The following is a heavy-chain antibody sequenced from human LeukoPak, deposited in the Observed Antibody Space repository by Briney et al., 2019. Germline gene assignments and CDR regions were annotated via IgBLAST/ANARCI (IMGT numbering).Heavy chain of an antibody. CDR2: INPSVGST. J-gene: IGHJ6*02. Sequence: ASVKVSCKASGYTFTSYYMHWVRQAPGQGLEWMGIINPSVGSTSYAQKFQGRVTMTRDTSTSTVYMELSSLRSEDTAVYYCARSEDGGTVTPSDYYYYGMDVWGQGTTVTVSS. D-gene: IGHD4-11*01. CDR1: GYTFTSYY. CDR3: ARSEDGGTVTPSDYYYYGMDV. V-gene: IGHV1-46*01.